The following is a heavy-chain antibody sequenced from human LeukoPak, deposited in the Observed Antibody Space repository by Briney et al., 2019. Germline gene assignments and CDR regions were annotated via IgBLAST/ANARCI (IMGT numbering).Heavy chain of an antibody. CDR1: GGSISSYY. J-gene: IGHJ4*02. Sequence: SETLSLTRTVSGGSISSYYWSWIRQPPGKGLEWIGYIYYSGSTNYNPSLKSRVTISVDTSKNQFSLKLSSVTAADTAVYYCARVASGYNFDYWGQGTLVTVSS. V-gene: IGHV4-59*01. CDR2: IYYSGST. D-gene: IGHD5-12*01. CDR3: ARVASGYNFDY.